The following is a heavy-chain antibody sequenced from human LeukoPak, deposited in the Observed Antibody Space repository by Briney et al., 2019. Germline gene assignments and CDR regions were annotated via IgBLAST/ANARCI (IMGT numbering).Heavy chain of an antibody. CDR1: GFTFSSYA. CDR3: AKAVDYGDYGPSY. CDR2: ISGSGGST. Sequence: GGSLRLSCAASGFTFSSYAMSWVRQAPGEGLEWVSAISGSGGSTYYADSVKGRFTISRDNSKNTLYLQMNSLRAEDTAVYYCAKAVDYGDYGPSYWGQGTLVTVSS. D-gene: IGHD4-17*01. J-gene: IGHJ4*02. V-gene: IGHV3-23*01.